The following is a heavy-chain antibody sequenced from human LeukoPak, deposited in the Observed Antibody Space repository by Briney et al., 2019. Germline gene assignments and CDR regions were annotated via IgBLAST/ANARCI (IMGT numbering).Heavy chain of an antibody. Sequence: KTGGSLRLSCAASGFTFSSYSMNWVRQAPGKGLEWVSSISSSSSYIYYADSVKGRFTISRDNAKNSLYLQMNSLRAEDTAVYYCARDRYSGYDCFDYWGQGTLVTVSS. CDR2: ISSSSSYI. D-gene: IGHD5-12*01. V-gene: IGHV3-21*01. J-gene: IGHJ4*02. CDR3: ARDRYSGYDCFDY. CDR1: GFTFSSYS.